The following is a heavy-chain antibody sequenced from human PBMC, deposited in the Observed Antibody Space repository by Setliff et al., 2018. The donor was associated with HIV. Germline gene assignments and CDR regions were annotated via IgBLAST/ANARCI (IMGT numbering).Heavy chain of an antibody. D-gene: IGHD6-13*01. CDR3: AGYSSSWHTFDY. Sequence: GGSLRLSCAASGFTFSSYSMNWVRQAPGKGLEWVSSISSSSSYIYYAHSVKGRFTISRDNSKNTLYLQMNSLRAEDTAVYYCAGYSSSWHTFDYWGQGALVTVSS. J-gene: IGHJ4*02. V-gene: IGHV3-21*04. CDR1: GFTFSSYS. CDR2: ISSSSSYI.